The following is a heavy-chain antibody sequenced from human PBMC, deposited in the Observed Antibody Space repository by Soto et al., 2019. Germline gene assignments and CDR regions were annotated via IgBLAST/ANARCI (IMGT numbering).Heavy chain of an antibody. CDR3: VREHYGNSAWFDP. CDR1: GYTFPSYD. Sequence: QVQLVQSGAEVKKPGASVKVSCKASGYTFPSYDINSVQQATGQGLEWMGWMNPKSGNTGYAQKFQGRVTMTRNTSISTAYMELSSLRSDDTAVYFCVREHYGNSAWFDPWGQCVLVTVSS. J-gene: IGHJ5*02. D-gene: IGHD3-10*01. CDR2: MNPKSGNT. V-gene: IGHV1-8*01.